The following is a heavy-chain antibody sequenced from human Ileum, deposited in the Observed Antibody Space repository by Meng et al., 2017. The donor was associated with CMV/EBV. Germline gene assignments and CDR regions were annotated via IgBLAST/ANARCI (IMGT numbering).Heavy chain of an antibody. D-gene: IGHD3-16*01. CDR3: TRDLGVAYSMDV. CDR1: GFTFSSYS. Sequence: GGSLRLSCAASGFTFSSYSFNWVRQAPGKGLEWVSHISHSISLIYYADAAKGRFTISRDDARDSLYLQMNSLRAEDTAVYYCTRDLGVAYSMDVWGQGTTVTVSS. CDR2: ISHSISLI. J-gene: IGHJ6*02. V-gene: IGHV3-21*05.